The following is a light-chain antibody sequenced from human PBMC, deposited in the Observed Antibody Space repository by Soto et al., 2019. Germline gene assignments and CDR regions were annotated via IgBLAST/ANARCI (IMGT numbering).Light chain of an antibody. J-gene: IGLJ3*02. CDR1: SGSIASNY. V-gene: IGLV6-57*02. CDR2: EDN. Sequence: NFMLTQPHSVSESPGKTVTISCTGSSGSIASNYVQWYQQRPGSAPTTVIYEDNQRPSGVPDRFSGSVDRSSKSASLTIPGLKTEDEADYYCQSYDNTNQVFGGGTKLTVL. CDR3: QSYDNTNQV.